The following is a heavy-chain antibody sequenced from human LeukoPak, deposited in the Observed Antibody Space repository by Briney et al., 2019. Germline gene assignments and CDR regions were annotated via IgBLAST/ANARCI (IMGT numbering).Heavy chain of an antibody. Sequence: SETLSLTCAVYGESFSGYYWSWIRQPPGKGLEWIGEINHSGGTKYNPSLKSRVTISVDTPKNQFSLKLSSVTAADTAMYYCARVKDPGGYYYYYYMDVWGKGTTVTVSS. J-gene: IGHJ6*03. CDR2: INHSGGT. CDR3: ARVKDPGGYYYYYYMDV. V-gene: IGHV4-34*01. CDR1: GESFSGYY. D-gene: IGHD3-16*01.